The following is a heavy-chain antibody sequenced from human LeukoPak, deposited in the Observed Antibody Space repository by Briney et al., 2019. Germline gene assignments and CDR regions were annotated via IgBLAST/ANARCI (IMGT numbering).Heavy chain of an antibody. CDR1: GGSISSSGFF. CDR2: TFFSGNT. V-gene: IGHV4-39*01. CDR3: ARHGTTVTTNFDY. Sequence: SETLSLTCTVSGGSISSSGFFWAWLPPPPGQELVGIGITFFSGNTYANPSLKSCVTISVHTSKHHFALKLSSVTAADTAVYYCARHGTTVTTNFDYWGQGTLVTVSS. D-gene: IGHD4-11*01. J-gene: IGHJ4*02.